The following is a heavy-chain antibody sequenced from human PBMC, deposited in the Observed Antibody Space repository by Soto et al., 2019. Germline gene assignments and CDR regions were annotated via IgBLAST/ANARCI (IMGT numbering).Heavy chain of an antibody. CDR3: AREETNYYGSGSPDNYFDY. CDR2: IYYSGST. V-gene: IGHV4-39*02. Sequence: QLQLQESGPGLVKPSETLSLTCTVSGGSISSSSYYWGWIRQPPGKGLEWIGSIYYSGSTYYNPSLKSRVTISVDTSKNQFSLKLSSVTAADTAVYYCAREETNYYGSGSPDNYFDYWGQGTLVTVSS. CDR1: GGSISSSSYY. J-gene: IGHJ4*02. D-gene: IGHD3-10*01.